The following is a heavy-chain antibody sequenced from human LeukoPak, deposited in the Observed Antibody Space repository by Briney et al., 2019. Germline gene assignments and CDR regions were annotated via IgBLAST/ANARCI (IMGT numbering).Heavy chain of an antibody. J-gene: IGHJ2*01. V-gene: IGHV4-4*09. Sequence: SETLSLTCTVSGGSVSSYYWSWIRQPPGKGLEWIGYIYNSENTNYNSSLESRVTMSIDTSKNRFFLKLSSVTAADTAVYYCARFYSGPSGWFVLWYFDLWGRGTLVTVSS. D-gene: IGHD6-19*01. CDR2: IYNSENT. CDR1: GGSVSSYY. CDR3: ARFYSGPSGWFVLWYFDL.